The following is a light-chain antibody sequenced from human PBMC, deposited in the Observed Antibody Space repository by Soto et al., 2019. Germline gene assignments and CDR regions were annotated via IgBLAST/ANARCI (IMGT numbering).Light chain of an antibody. J-gene: IGKJ1*01. CDR2: GAS. Sequence: EIVLTQSPGTPSLSPGERATLSCRASQSVSSNYLAWYQQKPGQAPRLLIYGASSRATGIPDRFSGSGSGTEFTLTISRLEPEDFAVYYCQQYGGSPRTFGQGTKVDIK. CDR3: QQYGGSPRT. V-gene: IGKV3-20*01. CDR1: QSVSSNY.